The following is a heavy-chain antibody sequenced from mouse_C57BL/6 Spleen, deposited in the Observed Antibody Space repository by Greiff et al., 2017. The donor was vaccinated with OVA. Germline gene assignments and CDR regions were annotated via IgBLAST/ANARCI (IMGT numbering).Heavy chain of an antibody. CDR2: ISSGGSYT. D-gene: IGHD2-4*01. Sequence: EVKLVESGGDLVKPGGSLKLSCAASGFTFSSYGMSWVRQTPDKRLEWVATISSGGSYTYYPDSVKGRFTISRDNAKNTLYLQMSSLKSEDTAMYYCARDYDVLWFAYWGQGTLVTVSA. CDR3: ARDYDVLWFAY. J-gene: IGHJ3*01. V-gene: IGHV5-6*02. CDR1: GFTFSSYG.